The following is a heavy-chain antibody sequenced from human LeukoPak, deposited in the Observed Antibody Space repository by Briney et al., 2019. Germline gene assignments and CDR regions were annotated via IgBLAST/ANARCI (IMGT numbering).Heavy chain of an antibody. Sequence: ASVKVSCKASGYTFTSYGISWVRQAPGQGLEWMGWISAYNGNTNYAQKLQGRVTMTTDTSTSTAYMELRSLRSDDTAVYYCASVGYCSGTSCYKGAFDIWGQGTMVTVSS. CDR3: ASVGYCSGTSCYKGAFDI. D-gene: IGHD2-2*02. CDR1: GYTFTSYG. CDR2: ISAYNGNT. V-gene: IGHV1-18*01. J-gene: IGHJ3*02.